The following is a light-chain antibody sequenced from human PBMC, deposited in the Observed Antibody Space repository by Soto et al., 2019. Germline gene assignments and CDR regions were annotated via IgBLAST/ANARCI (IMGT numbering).Light chain of an antibody. Sequence: QPVVTQSSSASASLGSSVKLTCTLSSGHRSYIIAWHQQQPGKAPRYLMNLEGSGNYNKGSGVPDRFSGSSSGADRYLFISNLQSEDEADYYCETWDINTRVFGGGTKLTVL. CDR3: ETWDINTRV. J-gene: IGLJ3*02. CDR1: SGHRSYI. CDR2: LEGSGNY. V-gene: IGLV4-60*03.